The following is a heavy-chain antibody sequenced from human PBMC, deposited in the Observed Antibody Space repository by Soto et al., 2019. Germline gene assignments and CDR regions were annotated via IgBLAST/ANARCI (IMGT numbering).Heavy chain of an antibody. D-gene: IGHD3-9*01. CDR2: MNPNSGNT. CDR3: ARGCWIRYFDLLPLRRTIYYFDY. V-gene: IGHV1-8*01. CDR1: GYTFTSYD. J-gene: IGHJ4*02. Sequence: ASVKVSCKASGYTFTSYDINWVRQAIGQGLEWMGWMNPNSGNTGYAQKFQGRVTMTRNTSISTAYMELSSLRSEDTAVYYCARGCWIRYFDLLPLRRTIYYFDYWGQGTLVTVSS.